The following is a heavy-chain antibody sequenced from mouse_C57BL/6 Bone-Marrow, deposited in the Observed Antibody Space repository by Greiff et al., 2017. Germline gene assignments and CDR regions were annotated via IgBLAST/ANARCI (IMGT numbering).Heavy chain of an antibody. J-gene: IGHJ2*01. CDR3: AREGVYYGYDVNY. Sequence: VQLQQPGAELVKPGASVKLSCKASGYTFTSYWMHWVKQRPGQGLEWIGMIHPNSGSTNYNEKFKSKATLTVDKSSSTAYMQLSSLTSEDSAVYYCAREGVYYGYDVNYWGQGTTRTVSS. D-gene: IGHD2-2*01. CDR1: GYTFTSYW. CDR2: IHPNSGST. V-gene: IGHV1-64*01.